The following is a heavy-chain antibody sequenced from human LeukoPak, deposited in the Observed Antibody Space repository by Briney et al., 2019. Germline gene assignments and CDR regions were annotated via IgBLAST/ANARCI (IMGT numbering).Heavy chain of an antibody. V-gene: IGHV3-23*01. Sequence: GSLRLSCAASGFTFSSYAMSWVRQAPGKGLEWFSAISGSGGSTYYADSVKGRFTISRDNSKNTLYLQMNSLRAEDTAVYYCAKGVNYYGSGSYSDYWGQGTLVTVSS. D-gene: IGHD3-10*01. CDR1: GFTFSSYA. CDR2: ISGSGGST. J-gene: IGHJ4*02. CDR3: AKGVNYYGSGSYSDY.